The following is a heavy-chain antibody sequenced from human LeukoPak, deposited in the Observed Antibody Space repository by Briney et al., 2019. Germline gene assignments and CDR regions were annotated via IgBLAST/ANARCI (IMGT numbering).Heavy chain of an antibody. J-gene: IGHJ4*02. Sequence: GGSLRLSCAASGFTFSAYAMHWVRQAPGKGLDWVAFIRYDGFNEYYADSVKGRFTISRDNSKNTVYLLMNSLRAEDTAVYYCAKNLGHYDSSGFLFDYWGQGALVTVSS. CDR1: GFTFSAYA. D-gene: IGHD3-22*01. CDR2: IRYDGFNE. CDR3: AKNLGHYDSSGFLFDY. V-gene: IGHV3-30*02.